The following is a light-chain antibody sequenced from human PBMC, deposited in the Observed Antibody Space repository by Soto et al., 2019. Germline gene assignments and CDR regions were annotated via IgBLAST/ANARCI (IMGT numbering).Light chain of an antibody. CDR3: QLYGSLPRT. J-gene: IGKJ1*01. Sequence: EIVLTQSPGTLSLSPGEGATLSCRASESVYSSYLAWYQQKPGQAPRLLIYHASSRATGIPDRFSGSVSGTDFTLTISRLEPEDFAVYYCQLYGSLPRTFGQGSKVEIK. V-gene: IGKV3-20*01. CDR2: HAS. CDR1: ESVYSSY.